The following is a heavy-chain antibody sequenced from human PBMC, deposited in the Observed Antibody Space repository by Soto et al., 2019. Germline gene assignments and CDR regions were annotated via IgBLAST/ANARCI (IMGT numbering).Heavy chain of an antibody. CDR1: GFSFSDYY. CDR3: ARDLELERLGFDL. Sequence: QVQLVESGGGLVKPGGSLRLSCAASGFSFSDYYMTWIRQAPGKGLEWISYISGSGRNKHYADSVKGRFTISRDNAENSLYLQMNSLRAEDTAVYYCARDLELERLGFDLWGQGTMVTVSS. CDR2: ISGSGRNK. V-gene: IGHV3-11*01. J-gene: IGHJ3*01. D-gene: IGHD1-1*01.